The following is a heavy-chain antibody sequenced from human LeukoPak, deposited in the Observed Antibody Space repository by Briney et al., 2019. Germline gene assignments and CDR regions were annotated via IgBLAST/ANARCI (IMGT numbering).Heavy chain of an antibody. Sequence: GGPLRLSCAASGFAFSSYAMSWVCQAPGKGLEWVSAISGSGGSTYYADSLKGRFTISRDNSKNTLYLQMNSLRAEDTAVYYCAKDRDYYDSSGYFDYYFDYWGQGTLVTVSS. J-gene: IGHJ4*02. CDR1: GFAFSSYA. D-gene: IGHD3-22*01. CDR2: ISGSGGST. V-gene: IGHV3-23*01. CDR3: AKDRDYYDSSGYFDYYFDY.